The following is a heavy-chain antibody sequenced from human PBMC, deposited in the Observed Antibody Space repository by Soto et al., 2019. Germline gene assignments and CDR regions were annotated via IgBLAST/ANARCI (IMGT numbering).Heavy chain of an antibody. V-gene: IGHV1-18*04. Sequence: ASVKVSCKASGYTFTSYGISWVRQAPGQGLEWMGWISAYNGNTNYAQKLQGRVTMTTDTSTSTAYMELRSLRPDDTAVYYCAREPPDSSGSYFDYWGQGTLVTVSS. J-gene: IGHJ4*02. D-gene: IGHD3-22*01. CDR1: GYTFTSYG. CDR2: ISAYNGNT. CDR3: AREPPDSSGSYFDY.